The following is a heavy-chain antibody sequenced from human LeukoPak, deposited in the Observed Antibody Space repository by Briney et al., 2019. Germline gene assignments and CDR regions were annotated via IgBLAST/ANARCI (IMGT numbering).Heavy chain of an antibody. CDR3: ARDDGRYGDYALDY. CDR2: TNPNSGGT. D-gene: IGHD4-17*01. V-gene: IGHV1-2*02. CDR1: GYTFTGYY. Sequence: GASVKVSCKASGYTFTGYYMHWVRQAPGQGLEWMGWTNPNSGGTNYAQKFQGRVTMTRDTSISTAYMELSRLRSDDTAVYYCARDDGRYGDYALDYWGQGTLVTVSS. J-gene: IGHJ4*02.